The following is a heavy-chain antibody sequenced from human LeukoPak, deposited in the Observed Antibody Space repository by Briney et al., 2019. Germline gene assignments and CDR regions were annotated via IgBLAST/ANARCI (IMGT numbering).Heavy chain of an antibody. V-gene: IGHV3-7*01. CDR2: INQDGSET. CDR3: ARDLSGIFDP. CDR1: GFTFSNYW. D-gene: IGHD3-10*01. Sequence: GGSLRLSCAASGFTFSNYWMTWVRQAPGTGLEWVANINQDGSETFYVDSVKGRYTISRDKAKSSRFLQMTSLRAEDTAVYYCARDLSGIFDPWGQGTLVTVSS. J-gene: IGHJ5*02.